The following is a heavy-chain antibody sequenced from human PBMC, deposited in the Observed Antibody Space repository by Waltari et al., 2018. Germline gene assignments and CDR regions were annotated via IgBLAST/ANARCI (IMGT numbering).Heavy chain of an antibody. CDR2: IYTSGST. CDR1: GGSISRGSYY. D-gene: IGHD6-19*01. V-gene: IGHV4-61*02. J-gene: IGHJ3*02. Sequence: QVQLQESGPGLVKPSQTLSLTCTVSGGSISRGSYYWSWLRQPAGKGLEWIGRIYTSGSTNYNPSLKSRVTISVDTSKNQFSLKLSSVTAADTAVYYCARDSSGWYGAFDIWGQGTMVTVSS. CDR3: ARDSSGWYGAFDI.